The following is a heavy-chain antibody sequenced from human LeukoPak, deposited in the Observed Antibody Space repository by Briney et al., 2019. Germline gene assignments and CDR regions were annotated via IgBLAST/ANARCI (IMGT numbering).Heavy chain of an antibody. J-gene: IGHJ4*02. CDR1: GGTFSSYA. V-gene: IGHV1-69*04. CDR3: AAFPLPTTTGEVQVDY. D-gene: IGHD3-10*01. CDR2: IIPILGIA. Sequence: GASVKVSCKASGGTFSSYAISWVRQAPGQGLEWMGRIIPILGIANYAQKFQGRVTITADKSTSTAYMELSSLRSEDTAVYYCAAFPLPTTTGEVQVDYWGQGTLVTVSS.